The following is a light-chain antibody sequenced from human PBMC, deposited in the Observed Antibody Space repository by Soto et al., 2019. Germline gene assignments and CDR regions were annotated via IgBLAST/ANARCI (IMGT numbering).Light chain of an antibody. J-gene: IGKJ1*01. CDR3: QQYSSYWT. V-gene: IGKV1-5*03. CDR1: QSIDSW. Sequence: DIQMTQSPSTLSASVGDRVTITCRASQSIDSWLAWYQQKPGKAPKLLIYKASSLESGVPSRFSGSGSATEFTLTISRLQPDDFATYYCQQYSSYWTVGQGTKVEIK. CDR2: KAS.